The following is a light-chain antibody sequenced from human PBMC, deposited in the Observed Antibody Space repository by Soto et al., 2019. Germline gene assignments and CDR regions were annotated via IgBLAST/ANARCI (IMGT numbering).Light chain of an antibody. CDR3: SSYTSSSFVV. V-gene: IGLV2-14*01. Sequence: QSALTQPASVSGSPGQSITISCPGTSSDVGGYNYVSWYQQHPGKAPKLMIYDVSNRPSGVSNRFSGSKSGNTASLTISGLQAEDEADYYCSSYTSSSFVVFGGGTKVTVL. J-gene: IGLJ2*01. CDR2: DVS. CDR1: SSDVGGYNY.